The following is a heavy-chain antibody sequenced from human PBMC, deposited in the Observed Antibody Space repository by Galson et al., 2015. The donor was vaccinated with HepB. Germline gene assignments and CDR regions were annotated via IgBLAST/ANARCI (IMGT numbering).Heavy chain of an antibody. CDR1: GFTFSRYA. Sequence: SLRLSCAASGFTFSRYAMHWVRQAPGEGLEWGAVIWHDGSNKYFADSVKGRFTISRDNSENTLSLQMDSLRAGDTAVYYCARGRRYFDWLLLYYFDFWGQGTLVTVSS. CDR2: IWHDGSNK. J-gene: IGHJ4*02. CDR3: ARGRRYFDWLLLYYFDF. V-gene: IGHV3-33*01. D-gene: IGHD3-9*01.